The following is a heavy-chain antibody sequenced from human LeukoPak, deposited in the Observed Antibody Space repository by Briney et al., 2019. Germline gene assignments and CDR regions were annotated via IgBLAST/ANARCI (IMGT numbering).Heavy chain of an antibody. Sequence: GGSLRLSCAASGFTFSSYGMHWVRQAPGKGLEWVAFIRYDGSNKYYADSVKGRFTISRDNSKNTLYLQMNILRAEDTAVYYCAKDYYYGSGSPFDYWGQGTLVTVSS. CDR1: GFTFSSYG. V-gene: IGHV3-30*02. D-gene: IGHD3-10*01. CDR3: AKDYYYGSGSPFDY. CDR2: IRYDGSNK. J-gene: IGHJ4*02.